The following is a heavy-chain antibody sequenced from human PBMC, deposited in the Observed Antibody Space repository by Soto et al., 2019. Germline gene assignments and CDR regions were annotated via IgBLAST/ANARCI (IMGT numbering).Heavy chain of an antibody. CDR3: ARAGDPPYYGMDV. CDR2: ISAYNGDT. CDR1: GYTFSSYG. V-gene: IGHV1-18*01. Sequence: QVQMVQSGAEVKKPGASLKVSCKASGYTFSSYGISWVRQAPGQGLEWMGWISAYNGDTDYAQNVKGRVTMIADTSTTTAYMELRSLTFDDTGVYYCARAGDPPYYGMDVWGQGTTVTVSS. J-gene: IGHJ6*02. D-gene: IGHD7-27*01.